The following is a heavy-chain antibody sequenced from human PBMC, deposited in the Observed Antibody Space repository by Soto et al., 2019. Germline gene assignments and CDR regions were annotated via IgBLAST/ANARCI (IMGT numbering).Heavy chain of an antibody. D-gene: IGHD5-12*01. J-gene: IGHJ3*02. V-gene: IGHV3-23*01. CDR3: AKRYSGSSDAFDI. CDR2: ISGSGGST. CDR1: GFTFSTYA. Sequence: GGSLRLSCAASGFTFSTYAMTWVRQAPGKGLEWVSTISGSGGSTYYADSVKGRFTISRDNSKNTLYLQMYSLRAEDTAVYYCAKRYSGSSDAFDIWGRGTMVTVSS.